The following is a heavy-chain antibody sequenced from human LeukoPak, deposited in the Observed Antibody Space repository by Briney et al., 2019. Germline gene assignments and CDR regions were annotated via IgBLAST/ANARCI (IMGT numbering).Heavy chain of an antibody. CDR2: INSDGSTT. D-gene: IGHD3-16*01. J-gene: IGHJ3*01. Sequence: GGSLRLSCAASGFTFSSYWMHWVRQAPGKGLVWVSRINSDGSTTNYADSVKGRFTISRDNAKNTLYLQMNSLRAEDTALYFCTGGGYYAAFHFWGQGTMVTVSS. CDR1: GFTFSSYW. V-gene: IGHV3-74*01. CDR3: TGGGYYAAFHF.